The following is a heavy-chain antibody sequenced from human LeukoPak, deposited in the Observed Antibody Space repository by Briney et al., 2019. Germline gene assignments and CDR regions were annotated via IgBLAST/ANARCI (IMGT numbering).Heavy chain of an antibody. D-gene: IGHD6-19*01. V-gene: IGHV3-53*01. CDR2: IYSGGST. J-gene: IGHJ4*02. Sequence: PGGSLRLSCAASGFTVSSNYMSWVRQAPGKGLEWVSVIYSGGSTYYADSVKGRFTISRGNSKNTLYLQMNSLRAEDTAVYYCARAGRAVAGIDEIYYFDYWGQGTLVTVSS. CDR3: ARAGRAVAGIDEIYYFDY. CDR1: GFTVSSNY.